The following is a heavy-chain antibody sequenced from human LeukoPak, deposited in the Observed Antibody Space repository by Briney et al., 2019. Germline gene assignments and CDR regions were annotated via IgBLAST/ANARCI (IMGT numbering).Heavy chain of an antibody. J-gene: IGHJ5*02. Sequence: ASVKVSCKASGYTFTSYYMHWVRQAPGQGLEWMGIINPSGGSTSYAQKFQGRVTMTRDTSTSAVYMELSRLRSEDTAVYYCATRLPTKNWFDPWGQGTLVTVSS. V-gene: IGHV1-46*01. CDR1: GYTFTSYY. CDR2: INPSGGST. D-gene: IGHD2-21*02. CDR3: ATRLPTKNWFDP.